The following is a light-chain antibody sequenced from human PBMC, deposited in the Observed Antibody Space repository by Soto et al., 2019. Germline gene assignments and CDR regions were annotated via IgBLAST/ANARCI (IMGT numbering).Light chain of an antibody. V-gene: IGLV1-44*01. CDR1: SSNIGSNT. Sequence: QSVLTQRPSASGTPGQRFTISCSGSSSNIGSNTVNWYQQLPGTAPKLLIYSNNQRPSGVPDRFSGSKSGTSASLAISGLQSEDEADYYCAAWDDSLNGQVVFGGGTKVTVL. J-gene: IGLJ2*01. CDR2: SNN. CDR3: AAWDDSLNGQVV.